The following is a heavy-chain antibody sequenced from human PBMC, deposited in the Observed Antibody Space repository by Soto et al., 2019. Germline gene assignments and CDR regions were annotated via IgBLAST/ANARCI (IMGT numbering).Heavy chain of an antibody. CDR2: IKQDGSEK. Sequence: ESLKISCAASGFTFSSYWMSWVRQAPGKGLEWVANIKQDGSEKYYVDSVKGRFTISRDNAKNSLYLQMNSLRAEDTAVYYCARDPFYSSSWYGNYWGQGTLVTVSS. V-gene: IGHV3-7*01. CDR1: GFTFSSYW. D-gene: IGHD6-13*01. J-gene: IGHJ4*02. CDR3: ARDPFYSSSWYGNY.